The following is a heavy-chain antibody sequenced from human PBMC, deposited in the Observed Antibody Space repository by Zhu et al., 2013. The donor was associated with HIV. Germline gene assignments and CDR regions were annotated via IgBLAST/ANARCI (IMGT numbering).Heavy chain of an antibody. CDR2: ISGYNGHA. CDR1: GYTFTNYG. J-gene: IGHJ4*02. V-gene: IGHV1-18*01. D-gene: IGHD2-21*01. CDR3: AELVGGTGLDS. Sequence: QVQLVQSGAEVKKVGASVKVSCKASGYTFTNYGITWVRQAPGQGLEWMGWISGYNGHANYAQSLQGRVTMSTDTSTTTAYMELSSLRSDDTAVYYCAELVGGTGLDSWGQGSLVTVSS.